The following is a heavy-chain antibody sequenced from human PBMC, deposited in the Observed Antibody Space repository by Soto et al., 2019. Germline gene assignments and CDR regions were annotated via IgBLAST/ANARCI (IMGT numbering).Heavy chain of an antibody. CDR2: INSSGST. V-gene: IGHV4-39*01. CDR3: SRRAPEGFDP. Sequence: SETLSLTCTVSGGSFGSSAYYWGWIRRAPGKGLEWIGSINSSGSTFSNPSLKSRVTLSVNTSKNQFSLKLTSVTAADTALYCCSRRAPEGFDPWGQGTLVTVS. CDR1: GGSFGSSAYY. J-gene: IGHJ5*02.